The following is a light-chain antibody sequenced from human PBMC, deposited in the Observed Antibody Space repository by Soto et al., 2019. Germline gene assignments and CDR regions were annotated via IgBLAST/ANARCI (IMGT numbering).Light chain of an antibody. V-gene: IGKV3-15*01. CDR2: GAP. Sequence: ETVMTLSPATLSVSQGEGATLSCRASQSVGSSLAWYQHKPGQAPRLLIYGAPTRATGIPARFSGRGYGADFTLTINSLQSEDFALYCSLQYSNGPRTFGQGT. CDR1: QSVGSS. J-gene: IGKJ1*01. CDR3: LQYSNGPRT.